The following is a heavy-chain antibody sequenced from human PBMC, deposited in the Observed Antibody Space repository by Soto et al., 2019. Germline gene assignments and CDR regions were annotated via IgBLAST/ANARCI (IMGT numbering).Heavy chain of an antibody. CDR2: IASTGANT. CDR3: VSWVSAHFDY. J-gene: IGHJ4*02. Sequence: GGSLRLSCVVSRYTFKSHGLSWVRQAPGKGLEWVSTIASTGANTHYADSVRGRFTISRDNSRNTLHLQMHDLRADDTALYYCVSWVSAHFDYWGQGTLVTVSS. V-gene: IGHV3-23*01. CDR1: RYTFKSHG. D-gene: IGHD3-16*01.